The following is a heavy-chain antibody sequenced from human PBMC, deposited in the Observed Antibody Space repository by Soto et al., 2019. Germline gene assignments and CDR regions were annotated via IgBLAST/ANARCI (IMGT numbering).Heavy chain of an antibody. D-gene: IGHD1-26*01. CDR2: ISSSATTI. CDR3: ARVIRMCGTYCLDD. V-gene: IGHV3-48*02. CDR1: GFACSGYS. Sequence: EVQLVESGGGLVQPGGSVRLSCAASGFACSGYSMKWVRQAPGKGLEWISYISSSATTIYYADSVKGRFTISRDNADKSLYFQLNRLRDEETALYYCARVIRMCGTYCLDDWGEGTLLTFSP. J-gene: IGHJ4*02.